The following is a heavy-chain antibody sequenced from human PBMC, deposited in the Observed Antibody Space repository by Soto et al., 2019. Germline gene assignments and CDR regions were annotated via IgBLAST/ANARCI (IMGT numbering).Heavy chain of an antibody. Sequence: SLRLSCAASGFSFSSYSLHWVRQAPGKGLEWVAVISYNGLSQFYADSVRGRLAISRDNAKNTLYLQMNSLRDEDTAVYFCARGGRGLRGAFXIWGQGTRVTVSS. CDR3: ARGGRGLRGAFXI. CDR1: GFSFSSYS. J-gene: IGHJ3*02. V-gene: IGHV3-30*09. D-gene: IGHD2-15*01. CDR2: ISYNGLSQ.